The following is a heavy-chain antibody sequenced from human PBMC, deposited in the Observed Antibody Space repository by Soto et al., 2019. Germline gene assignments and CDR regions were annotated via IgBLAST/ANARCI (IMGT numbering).Heavy chain of an antibody. CDR3: ARDFPKRGYSPMFCDYYYGMDV. V-gene: IGHV4-31*03. J-gene: IGHJ6*02. CDR2: IYYSGST. CDR1: GGYISSGGYC. Sequence: TLSLTCIVSGGYISSGGYCWSWNRQHPGKGLEWIGYIYYSGSTYYNPSLKSRVTITVDTSKNQFTRKLSSVTAADTAVYYWARDFPKRGYSPMFCDYYYGMDVWGQGTTVTVSS. D-gene: IGHD5-18*01.